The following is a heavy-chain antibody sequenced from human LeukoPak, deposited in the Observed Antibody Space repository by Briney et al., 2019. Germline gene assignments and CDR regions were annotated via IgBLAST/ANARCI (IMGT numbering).Heavy chain of an antibody. J-gene: IGHJ5*02. CDR2: IREDGSEK. Sequence: GGSLRLSCAASGFTFSSYGMSWVRQAPGKGLEWVASIREDGSEKTSVDSVKGRFTISRDNAKNSLYLQMDSLRAEDTAVHYCVRAYHPGGWFDPWGQGTLVTVSS. CDR3: VRAYHPGGWFDP. D-gene: IGHD2-21*01. CDR1: GFTFSSYG. V-gene: IGHV3-7*04.